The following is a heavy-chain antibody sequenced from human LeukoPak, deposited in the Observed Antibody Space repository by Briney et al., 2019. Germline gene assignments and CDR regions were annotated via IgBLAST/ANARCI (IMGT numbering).Heavy chain of an antibody. CDR1: GFTFDDYG. Sequence: GSLRLSCAASGFTFDDYGMSWVRQPPGKGLEWIGEVNLQGSTNYNPSLMGRVAIAVDTSENHISLQLTSVTAADTAVYYCAREGGPYRPLDYSGQGTLVTVSS. CDR2: VNLQGST. V-gene: IGHV4-34*01. CDR3: AREGGPYRPLDY. J-gene: IGHJ4*02.